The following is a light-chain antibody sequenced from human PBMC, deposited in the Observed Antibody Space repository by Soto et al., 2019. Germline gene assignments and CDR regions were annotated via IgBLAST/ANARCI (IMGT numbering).Light chain of an antibody. Sequence: EIVLTHSPGTLSLSPGERATLSRRASQSVSSSYLAWYQQKPGQAPRLLIYGASSRATGIPDRFSGSGSGTDFTLTISRLEPEDFAVYYCQQYGRTFGQGTKVDIK. CDR1: QSVSSSY. CDR2: GAS. V-gene: IGKV3-20*01. J-gene: IGKJ1*01. CDR3: QQYGRT.